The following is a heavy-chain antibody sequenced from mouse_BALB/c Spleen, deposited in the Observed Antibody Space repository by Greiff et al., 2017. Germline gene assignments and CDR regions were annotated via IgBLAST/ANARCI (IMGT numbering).Heavy chain of an antibody. CDR3: ARELLYAMDY. J-gene: IGHJ4*01. V-gene: IGHV5-4*02. CDR1: GFTFSDYY. CDR2: ISDGGSYT. Sequence: EVHLVESGGGLVKPGGSLKLSCAASGFTFSDYYMYWVRQTPEKRLEWVATISDGGSYTYYPDSVKGRFTISRDNAKNNLYLQMSSLKSEDTAMYYCARELLYAMDYWGQGTSVTVSS. D-gene: IGHD1-1*01.